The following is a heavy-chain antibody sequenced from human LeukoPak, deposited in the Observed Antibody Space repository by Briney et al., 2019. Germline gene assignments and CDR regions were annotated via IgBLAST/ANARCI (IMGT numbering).Heavy chain of an antibody. J-gene: IGHJ4*02. CDR3: AAWRGSSWFDY. D-gene: IGHD6-13*01. Sequence: PGGSLRLSCAVSGFPVSSNHMGWVRQAPGKGLEWVSVIFGGGKTSYAGSVQGRVTLSRDNSKNTLYLQMTRLGVEDTAVYYCAAWRGSSWFDYWGQGTLVTVSS. CDR1: GFPVSSNH. V-gene: IGHV3-53*01. CDR2: IFGGGKT.